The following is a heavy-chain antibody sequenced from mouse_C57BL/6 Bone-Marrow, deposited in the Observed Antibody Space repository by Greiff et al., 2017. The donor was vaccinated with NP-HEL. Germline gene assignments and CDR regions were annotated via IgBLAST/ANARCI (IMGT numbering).Heavy chain of an antibody. CDR3: ARAPYYDYAGFAY. V-gene: IGHV1-55*01. CDR1: GYTFTSYW. CDR2: IYPGSGST. J-gene: IGHJ3*01. D-gene: IGHD2-4*01. Sequence: VQLQQSGAELVKPGASVKMSCKASGYTFTSYWITWVKQRPGQGLEWIGDIYPGSGSTNYNEKFKSKATLTVDTSSSTAYMQLSSLTSEDSAVYYCARAPYYDYAGFAYWGQGTLVTVSA.